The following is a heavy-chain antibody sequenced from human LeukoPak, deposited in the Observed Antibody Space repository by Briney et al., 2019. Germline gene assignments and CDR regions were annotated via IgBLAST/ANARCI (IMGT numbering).Heavy chain of an antibody. V-gene: IGHV3-66*01. Sequence: GGSLRLSCAASGFTVSSNYMSWVRQAPGKGLEWVSVIYSGGSTYYADSVKGRFTISRDNSKNTLYLQMNSLRAEDTAVYYCARVRRGYSYGYVDYWGQGTLVTVSP. CDR1: GFTVSSNY. J-gene: IGHJ4*02. D-gene: IGHD5-18*01. CDR2: IYSGGST. CDR3: ARVRRGYSYGYVDY.